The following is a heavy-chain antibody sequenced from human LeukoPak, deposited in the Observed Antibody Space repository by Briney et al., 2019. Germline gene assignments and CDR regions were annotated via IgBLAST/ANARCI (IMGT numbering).Heavy chain of an antibody. Sequence: GGSLRLSCAASGFTFSSYAMSCVRQAPGKGLEWVSAISGSGGSTYYADSVKGRFTISRDNSKDTLYLQMKSLRVEDTAVYYCATSPTFDPWGQGTLVTVSS. CDR2: ISGSGGST. V-gene: IGHV3-23*01. CDR1: GFTFSSYA. CDR3: ATSPTFDP. J-gene: IGHJ5*02.